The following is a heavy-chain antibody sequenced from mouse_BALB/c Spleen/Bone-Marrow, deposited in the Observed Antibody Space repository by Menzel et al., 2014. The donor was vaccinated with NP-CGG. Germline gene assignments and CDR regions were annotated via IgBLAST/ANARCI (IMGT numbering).Heavy chain of an antibody. CDR1: GYAFTNYL. J-gene: IGHJ4*01. CDR3: ARWDYAMDY. Sequence: VQLQQSGAELVRPGTSVKVSCKASGYAFTNYLIEWVKQRPGQGLEWIGVINPGSGGTNYNEKFKGKATLTADKSSSTAYMQLSSLTSDDSAVYFCARWDYAMDYWGQGTSDTVSS. V-gene: IGHV1-54*01. CDR2: INPGSGGT.